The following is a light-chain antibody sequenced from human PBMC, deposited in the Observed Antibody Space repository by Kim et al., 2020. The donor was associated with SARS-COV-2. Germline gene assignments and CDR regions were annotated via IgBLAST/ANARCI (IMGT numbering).Light chain of an antibody. CDR1: QDISNY. Sequence: ASVGDRVTITCQASQDISNYLNWYQQKPGKAPKLLIYDASNLETGVPSRFSGSGSGTDFTFTISSLQPEDIATYYCQQYDNLPLYTFGQGTKLEI. CDR2: DAS. V-gene: IGKV1-33*01. J-gene: IGKJ2*01. CDR3: QQYDNLPLYT.